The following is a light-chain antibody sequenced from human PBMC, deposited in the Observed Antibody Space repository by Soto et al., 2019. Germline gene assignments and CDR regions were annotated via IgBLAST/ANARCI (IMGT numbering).Light chain of an antibody. V-gene: IGLV2-8*01. J-gene: IGLJ1*01. CDR2: EVS. CDR1: SSDVGGYNY. CDR3: SSYAGNKNV. Sequence: QSVLTQPPSASGSPGQSVTISCTGTSSDVGGYNYVSWYQQHPGKAPKLMIYEVSKRPSGVPERFSGSKSGNTASLTVSGXQAEDEADXYCSSYAGNKNVFGTGTXVTV.